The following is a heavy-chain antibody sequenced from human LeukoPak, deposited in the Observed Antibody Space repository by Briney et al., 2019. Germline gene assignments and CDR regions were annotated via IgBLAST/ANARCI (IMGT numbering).Heavy chain of an antibody. CDR2: INPNSGGT. V-gene: IGHV1-2*06. CDR1: GYTFTGYY. J-gene: IGHJ3*02. D-gene: IGHD3-22*01. CDR3: ARDLFITMIVVVTKDAFDI. Sequence: ASVKVSCKASGYTFTGYYMHWVRQAPGQGLEWMGRINPNSGGTNYAQKFQGRVTMTRDTSISTAYMELSRPRSDDTAVYYCARDLFITMIVVVTKDAFDIWGQGTMVTVSS.